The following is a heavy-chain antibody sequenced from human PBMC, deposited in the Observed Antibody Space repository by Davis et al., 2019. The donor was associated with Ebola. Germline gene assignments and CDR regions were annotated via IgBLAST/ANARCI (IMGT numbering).Heavy chain of an antibody. CDR2: IYYSGST. CDR1: GGSFSGYY. Sequence: MPGGSLRLSCAVYGGSFSGYYWSWIRQPPGKGLEWIGYIYYSGSTNYNPSLKSRVTISVDTSKNQFSLKLSSVTAADTAVYYCAIRSGWYLPSWGQGTLVTVSS. CDR3: AIRSGWYLPS. V-gene: IGHV4-34*01. J-gene: IGHJ4*02. D-gene: IGHD6-19*01.